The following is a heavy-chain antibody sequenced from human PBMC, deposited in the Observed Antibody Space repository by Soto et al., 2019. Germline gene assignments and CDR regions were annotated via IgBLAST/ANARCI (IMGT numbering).Heavy chain of an antibody. J-gene: IGHJ4*02. V-gene: IGHV3-7*01. CDR3: AKGITMVRGVHDY. CDR2: IKQDGSEK. Sequence: GGSLRLSCAASGFTFSSYWMSWVRQAPGKGLEWVANIKQDGSEKYYADSVKGRFTISRDNSKNTLYLQMNSLRAEDTAVYYCAKGITMVRGVHDYWGQGTLVTVSS. D-gene: IGHD3-10*01. CDR1: GFTFSSYW.